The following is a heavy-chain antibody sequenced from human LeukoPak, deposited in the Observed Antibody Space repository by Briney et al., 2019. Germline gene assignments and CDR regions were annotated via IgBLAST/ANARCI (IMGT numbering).Heavy chain of an antibody. Sequence: AGSLRLSCAASGFTFSSYAMHWVRQAPGKGLEWVAVISYNGSNKYYADSVKGRFTISTDNSKTPLYLQMNSLRAEDTAVYYGARDEAIAVAGPYYYYGMDVWGQGTTVTVSS. J-gene: IGHJ6*02. CDR2: ISYNGSNK. V-gene: IGHV3-30-3*01. CDR3: ARDEAIAVAGPYYYYGMDV. D-gene: IGHD6-19*01. CDR1: GFTFSSYA.